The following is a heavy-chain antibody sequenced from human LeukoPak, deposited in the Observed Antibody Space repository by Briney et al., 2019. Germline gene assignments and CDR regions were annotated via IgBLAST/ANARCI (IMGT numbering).Heavy chain of an antibody. CDR3: ARHARNSIDFPLDY. J-gene: IGHJ4*02. CDR1: GGSIFSYY. V-gene: IGHV4-59*08. CDR2: IHYSGST. Sequence: PSETLSLTCTVSGGSIFSYYGSWIRQSPGKGLEWIAYIHYSGSTNYNPSLESRVTIAADTSKNQFSLELRSVTAADTAVYYCARHARNSIDFPLDYWGQGTLVTVSS. D-gene: IGHD2/OR15-2a*01.